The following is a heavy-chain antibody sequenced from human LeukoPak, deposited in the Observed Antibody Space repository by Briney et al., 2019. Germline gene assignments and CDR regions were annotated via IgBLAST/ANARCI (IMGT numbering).Heavy chain of an antibody. Sequence: GGSLRLSCAASGFTFSSYAMSWVRQAPGKGLAWVSAISGSGGSTYYADSVKGRFTISRDNSKNTLYLQMNSLRAEDTAVYYCAKDEDDSSGYYIHFDYWGQGTLVTVSS. J-gene: IGHJ4*02. CDR2: ISGSGGST. D-gene: IGHD3-22*01. CDR1: GFTFSSYA. CDR3: AKDEDDSSGYYIHFDY. V-gene: IGHV3-23*01.